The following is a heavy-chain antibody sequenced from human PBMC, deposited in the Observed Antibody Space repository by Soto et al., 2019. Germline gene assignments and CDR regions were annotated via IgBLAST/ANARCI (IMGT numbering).Heavy chain of an antibody. Sequence: QVQLVESGGGVVQPGRSLRLSCAASGFTFSSYGMHWVRQAPGKGLEWVAGIWYDGSNKYYADSVKGRFTFSRDNSKNTLYLQMNSLRAEDTAVYYCARDTAFDIWGQGIMVTVSS. CDR3: ARDTAFDI. CDR2: IWYDGSNK. J-gene: IGHJ3*02. V-gene: IGHV3-33*01. CDR1: GFTFSSYG.